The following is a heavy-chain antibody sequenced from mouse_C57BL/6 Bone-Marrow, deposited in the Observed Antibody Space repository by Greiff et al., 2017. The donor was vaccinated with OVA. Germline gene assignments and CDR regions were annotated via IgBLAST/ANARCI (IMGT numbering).Heavy chain of an antibody. V-gene: IGHV1-42*01. D-gene: IGHD1-1*01. CDR3: ARKGVYYGSSYRAMDY. J-gene: IGHJ4*01. CDR1: GYSFTGYY. Sequence: VQLKQSGPELVKPGASVKISCKASGYSFTGYYMNWVKQSPEKSLEWIGEINPSTGGTTYNQKFKAKATLTVDKSSSTAYMQLKSLTSEDSAVYYCARKGVYYGSSYRAMDYWGQGTSVTVSS. CDR2: INPSTGGT.